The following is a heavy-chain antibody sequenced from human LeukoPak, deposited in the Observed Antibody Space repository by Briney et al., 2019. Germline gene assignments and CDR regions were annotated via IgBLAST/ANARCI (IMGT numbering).Heavy chain of an antibody. CDR2: TSSSSSTI. J-gene: IGHJ6*02. V-gene: IGHV3-48*04. Sequence: PGGSLRLSCAASGFTFRSYWISWVRQAPGKGLEWVSYTSSSSSTIYYADSVKSRFTISRDNAKNSLYLQMNSLRAEDTAVYYCARLRYYGMDVWGQGTTVTVSS. CDR3: ARLRYYGMDV. CDR1: GFTFRSYW.